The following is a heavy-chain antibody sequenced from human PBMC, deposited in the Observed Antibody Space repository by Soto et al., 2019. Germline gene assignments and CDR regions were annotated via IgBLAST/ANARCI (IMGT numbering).Heavy chain of an antibody. CDR3: ARRGRTSPFYYGMDV. CDR2: IYPGDSDT. D-gene: IGHD2-2*01. V-gene: IGHV5-51*01. CDR1: GYSCTSYW. Sequence: GESLKISCKGSGYSCTSYWIGWVRQMPGKGLEWMGIIYPGDSDTNYSPSFQGHVTISADKSISTAYLQWSSLKASDTAMYYCARRGRTSPFYYGMDVWGQGTTVTVSS. J-gene: IGHJ6*02.